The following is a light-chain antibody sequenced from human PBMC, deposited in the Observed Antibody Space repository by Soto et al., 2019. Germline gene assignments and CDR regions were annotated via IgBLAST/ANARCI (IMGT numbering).Light chain of an antibody. J-gene: IGKJ1*01. Sequence: EIVLTQSPATLSLSPGERATLSCRASESVSSDLAWYQQKPGQPPRLLIYAASTRATDVPARFSGGGSETEFTLTISSLQSEDFAVYFCQQYNIWPLWTFGQGTKVHIK. CDR2: AAS. CDR3: QQYNIWPLWT. V-gene: IGKV3-15*01. CDR1: ESVSSD.